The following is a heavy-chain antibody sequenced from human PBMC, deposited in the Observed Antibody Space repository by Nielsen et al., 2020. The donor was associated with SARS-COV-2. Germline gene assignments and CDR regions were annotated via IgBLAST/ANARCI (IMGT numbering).Heavy chain of an antibody. CDR2: IIPIFGTA. J-gene: IGHJ6*03. Sequence: SVKVSCKASGGTFSSYAISWVRQAPGQGLEWMGGIIPIFGTANYAQKFQGRVTITADESTSTAYMELNSLRAEDTAVYYCIMRGYSNPYYYYYYMDVWGKGTTVTVSS. D-gene: IGHD5-24*01. CDR1: GGTFSSYA. V-gene: IGHV1-69*13. CDR3: IMRGYSNPYYYYYYMDV.